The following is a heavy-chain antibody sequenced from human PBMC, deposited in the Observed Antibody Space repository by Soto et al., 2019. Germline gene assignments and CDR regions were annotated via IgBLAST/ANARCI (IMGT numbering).Heavy chain of an antibody. CDR3: ARALQYCSGGSCPFDY. J-gene: IGHJ4*02. D-gene: IGHD2-15*01. CDR2: INHSGST. V-gene: IGHV4-34*01. CDR1: VGCFGCYY. Sequence: PSETISLTCAAYVGCFGCYYWTWIRQPPGKGLEWIGEINHSGSTNYNPSLKSRVTISVDTSKNQFSLKLSSVTAADTAVYYCARALQYCSGGSCPFDYWGQGTLVTVSS.